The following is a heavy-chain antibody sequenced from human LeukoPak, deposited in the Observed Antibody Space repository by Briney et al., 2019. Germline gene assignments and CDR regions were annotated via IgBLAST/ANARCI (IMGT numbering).Heavy chain of an antibody. J-gene: IGHJ6*03. D-gene: IGHD6-13*01. V-gene: IGHV3-7*01. Sequence: PGGSLRLSCAASGFTFSSYWMTWVRQAPGKGLEWVANIKHNGDELNYVDSVKGRFTISRDNAKNSLYLQMNSLRAEDTAVYYCARGDSSSRGDYYYMDVWGKGTTVTVSS. CDR1: GFTFSSYW. CDR3: ARGDSSSRGDYYYMDV. CDR2: IKHNGDEL.